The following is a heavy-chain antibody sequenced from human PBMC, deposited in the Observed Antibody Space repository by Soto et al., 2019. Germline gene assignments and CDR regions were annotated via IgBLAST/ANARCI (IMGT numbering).Heavy chain of an antibody. J-gene: IGHJ2*01. CDR2: ISGGGDAT. V-gene: IGHV3-23*01. Sequence: ELQLLESGGGVLQPGWSLTLSCATSDFTFYNHAMNWVRQAPGEGPEWVAGISGGGDATFYADSVKDRFTISRVQSSNTGCLQLHGLRGQDTSLYFCVRKIIGTTTSGAYCSFDRWGRRTLVTASS. CDR3: VRKIIGTTTSGAYCSFDR. D-gene: IGHD1-26*01. CDR1: DFTFYNHA.